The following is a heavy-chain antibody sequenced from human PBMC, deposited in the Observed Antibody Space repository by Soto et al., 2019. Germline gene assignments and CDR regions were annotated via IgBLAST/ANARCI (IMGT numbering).Heavy chain of an antibody. CDR2: ISASGRDT. J-gene: IGHJ4*02. Sequence: EVLLLESGGDLAQPGGSLRLSGAASGFTFANYAMSWVRQAPGKGLEWVSGISASGRDTYYADSVKDRFTISRDSSKNTLFLQMNSLRAEDTAMYYCAKGKTSGCDDFDYWGQGTLVTVSS. V-gene: IGHV3-23*01. CDR3: AKGKTSGCDDFDY. CDR1: GFTFANYA. D-gene: IGHD5-12*01.